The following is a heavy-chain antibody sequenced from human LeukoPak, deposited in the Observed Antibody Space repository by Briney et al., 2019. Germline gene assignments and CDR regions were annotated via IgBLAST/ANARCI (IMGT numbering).Heavy chain of an antibody. V-gene: IGHV3-7*01. D-gene: IGHD1-14*01. CDR1: GFTFSSYW. Sequence: PGGSLRLSCAASGFTFSSYWMSWVRQAPGKGLEWVANIKQDGSEKYYVDSVKGRFTISRGNAKNSLYLQMNSLRAEDTAVYYCAGGRNYYYYGMDVWGQGTTVTVSS. J-gene: IGHJ6*02. CDR2: IKQDGSEK. CDR3: AGGRNYYYYGMDV.